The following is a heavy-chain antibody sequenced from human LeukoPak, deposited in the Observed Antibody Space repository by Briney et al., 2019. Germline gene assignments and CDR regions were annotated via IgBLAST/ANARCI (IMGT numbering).Heavy chain of an antibody. V-gene: IGHV3-23*01. CDR2: ICGSGGST. J-gene: IGHJ4*02. CDR1: GFTFSSYA. Sequence: GGSLRLSCEASGFTFSSYAMSWVRQAPGKGPEWVSAICGSGGSTYYADSVKGRFTISRDNSKNTLFLQMNSLRAEDTAVYYCAKDHRYCSSTSCFGIFDYWGQGTLVTVSS. D-gene: IGHD2-2*01. CDR3: AKDHRYCSSTSCFGIFDY.